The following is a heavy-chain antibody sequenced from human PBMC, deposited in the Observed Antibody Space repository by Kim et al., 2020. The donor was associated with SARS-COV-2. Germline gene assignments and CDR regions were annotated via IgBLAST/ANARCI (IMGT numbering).Heavy chain of an antibody. Sequence: ASVKVSCKTSGYTFTHYAMHWVRQAPGQRLEWMGYISGDNGDTKYSQKFQGRVTITRDTSATTAYMELSSLTSEDTAVYYCARGAGVYAGYILDDWGQGTLAIVSS. CDR2: ISGDNGDT. CDR1: GYTFTHYA. D-gene: IGHD3-16*01. CDR3: ARGAGVYAGYILDD. V-gene: IGHV1-3*01. J-gene: IGHJ4*02.